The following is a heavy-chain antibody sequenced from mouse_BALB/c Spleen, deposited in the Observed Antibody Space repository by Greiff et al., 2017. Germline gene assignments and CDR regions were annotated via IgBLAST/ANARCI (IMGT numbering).Heavy chain of an antibody. CDR3: ATTARATSYFDY. CDR2: INPSNGRT. J-gene: IGHJ2*01. D-gene: IGHD3-1*01. Sequence: QVHVKQPGAELVKPGASVKLSCKASGYTFTSYWMHWVKQRPGQGLEWIGEINPSNGRTNYNEKFKSKATLTVDKSSSTAYMQLSSLTSEDSAVYYCATTARATSYFDYWGQGTTLTVSS. CDR1: GYTFTSYW. V-gene: IGHV1S81*02.